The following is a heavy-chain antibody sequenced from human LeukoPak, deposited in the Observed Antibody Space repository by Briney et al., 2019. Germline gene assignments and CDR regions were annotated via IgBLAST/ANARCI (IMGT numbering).Heavy chain of an antibody. CDR1: GGSISSYY. J-gene: IGHJ4*02. Sequence: SETLSLTCTVSGGSISSYYWSWIRQPPGKGLEWIGYIYYSGSTNYNPSHKSRVTISVDTSKDQFSLKLSSATAADTAIYYCARGGPYCSGGSCSDYWGQGILVTVSS. V-gene: IGHV4-59*08. D-gene: IGHD2-15*01. CDR2: IYYSGST. CDR3: ARGGPYCSGGSCSDY.